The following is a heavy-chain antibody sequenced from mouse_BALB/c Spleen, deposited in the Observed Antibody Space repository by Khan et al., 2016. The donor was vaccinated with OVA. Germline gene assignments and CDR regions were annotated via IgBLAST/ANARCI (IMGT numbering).Heavy chain of an antibody. D-gene: IGHD2-14*01. CDR3: ARAYYRSDGYYAMEY. V-gene: IGHV2-6-4*01. Sequence: QVQLKESGPGLVAPSQSLSTTCTVSGFSLSRYNIHWVRQPPGKGLEWLGMIWGGGGTDYNSTLKSRLSISKDNSKSQVFLKMNSLQTDDSAMYYCARAYYRSDGYYAMEYWGQGTSVTVSS. CDR2: IWGGGGT. J-gene: IGHJ4*01. CDR1: GFSLSRYN.